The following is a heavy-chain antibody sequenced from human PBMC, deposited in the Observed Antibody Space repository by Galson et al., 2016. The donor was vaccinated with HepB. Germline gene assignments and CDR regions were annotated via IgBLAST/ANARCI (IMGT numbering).Heavy chain of an antibody. D-gene: IGHD2-21*02. Sequence: SVKVSCKASGGVFSSYTISWVRQAPGQGLEWMGGIIPLFGTANYAQRFQGRVTITADESTTTAYMELSSLRSEDTAVYFCARGSCSGDSCLFDYYGLDVWGQGTTVTVSS. CDR2: IIPLFGTA. J-gene: IGHJ6*02. CDR3: ARGSCSGDSCLFDYYGLDV. CDR1: GGVFSSYT. V-gene: IGHV1-69*13.